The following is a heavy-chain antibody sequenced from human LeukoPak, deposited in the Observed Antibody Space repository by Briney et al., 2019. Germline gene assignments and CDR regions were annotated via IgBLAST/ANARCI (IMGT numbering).Heavy chain of an antibody. CDR3: AREAYLGYCSSTSCYVDY. Sequence: GASVKVSCKASGYTFTSYGISWVRQAPGQGLEWMGWISAYNGNTNYAQKLQGRVTMTTDTSTSTSYMELRSLRSDDTAVYYCAREAYLGYCSSTSCYVDYWGQGTLVTVSS. CDR2: ISAYNGNT. CDR1: GYTFTSYG. V-gene: IGHV1-18*01. D-gene: IGHD2-2*01. J-gene: IGHJ4*02.